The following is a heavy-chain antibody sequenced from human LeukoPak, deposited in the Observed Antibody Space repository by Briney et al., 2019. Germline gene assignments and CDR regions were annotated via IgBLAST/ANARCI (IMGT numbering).Heavy chain of an antibody. Sequence: SETLSLTCAVYGGSFSGYYWSWIRQPPGKGLEWIGEINHSGSTNYNPSLKSRVTISVDTSKNQFSLKLSSVTAADTAVYYCARGSRIDYWGQGTLVTVSS. CDR1: GGSFSGYY. J-gene: IGHJ4*02. CDR3: ARGSRIDY. V-gene: IGHV4-34*01. CDR2: INHSGST.